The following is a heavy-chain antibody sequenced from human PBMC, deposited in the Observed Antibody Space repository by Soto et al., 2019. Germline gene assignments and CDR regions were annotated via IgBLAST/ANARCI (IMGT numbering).Heavy chain of an antibody. J-gene: IGHJ4*02. CDR3: AKRSPYSSGWYSPIFDY. CDR2: ISESGGST. Sequence: GGSLRLSCAASGFSFSDYAMSWVRQAPGKGLEWVSVISESGGSTHYADSVRGRFTVSRDNSKNSLSLRMNSLRDEDTAVYFCAKRSPYSSGWYSPIFDYWGQGTMVTVYS. CDR1: GFSFSDYA. V-gene: IGHV3-23*01. D-gene: IGHD6-13*01.